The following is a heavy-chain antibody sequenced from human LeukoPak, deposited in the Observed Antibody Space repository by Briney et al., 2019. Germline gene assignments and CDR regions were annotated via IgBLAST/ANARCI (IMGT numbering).Heavy chain of an antibody. Sequence: SETLSLTCAVSGGSISTNNWWSWVRQRPGKGLEWIGEIYHTGSTNYSPSLRSRVTMSIDKSNNQFSLNLNSVTAADTAVYYCAKSGDYLWDYWGQETLVTVSS. D-gene: IGHD3-16*01. CDR2: IYHTGST. CDR3: AKSGDYLWDY. CDR1: GGSISTNNW. V-gene: IGHV4-4*02. J-gene: IGHJ4*02.